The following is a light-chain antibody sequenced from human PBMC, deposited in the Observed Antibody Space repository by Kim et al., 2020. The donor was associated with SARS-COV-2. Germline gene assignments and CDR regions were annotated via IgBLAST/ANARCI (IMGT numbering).Light chain of an antibody. V-gene: IGLV3-19*01. CDR1: SLRSYF. CDR3: NSRDSSGNHLYV. Sequence: LGQTVRITCQGASLRSYFASWYQQRPGRAPVLVIFGKNNRPSGIPDRFSGSSSGNTASLTITGAQAEDEADYYCNSRDSSGNHLYVFGTGTKVTVL. CDR2: GKN. J-gene: IGLJ1*01.